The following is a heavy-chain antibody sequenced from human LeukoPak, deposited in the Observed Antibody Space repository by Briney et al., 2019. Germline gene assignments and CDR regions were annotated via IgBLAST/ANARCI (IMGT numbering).Heavy chain of an antibody. V-gene: IGHV1-2*02. CDR1: GYTFTAYY. D-gene: IGHD2-2*01. J-gene: IGHJ6*04. CDR2: INPNSGGT. CDR3: AKARGLYCSSTSCYDCDV. Sequence: SEKVSCKASGYTFTAYYIHWVRQAPGQGLEWMGWINPNSGGTNYAQKFQGRVTLTRDTSITTAYMELNRLRSDDTAVYHCAKARGLYCSSTSCYDCDVWGKGTTVTVSS.